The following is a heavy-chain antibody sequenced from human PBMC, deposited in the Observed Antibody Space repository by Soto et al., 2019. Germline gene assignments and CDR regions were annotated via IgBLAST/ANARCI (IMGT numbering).Heavy chain of an antibody. CDR2: VYHRGST. CDR3: ARLEGLATISYYFDF. D-gene: IGHD3-9*01. Sequence: PSETLSLTCAVYGGSFSGYYWSWIRQPPGKGLEWIGKVYHRGSTYYNPSLKTRVTISLDKSKSQFSLKLNSVTAADSAVYFCARLEGLATISYYFDFWGPGALVTVSS. V-gene: IGHV4-34*01. CDR1: GGSFSGYY. J-gene: IGHJ4*02.